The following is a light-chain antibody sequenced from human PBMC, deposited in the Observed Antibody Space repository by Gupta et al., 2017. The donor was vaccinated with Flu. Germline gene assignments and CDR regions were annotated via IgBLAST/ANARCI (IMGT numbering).Light chain of an antibody. Sequence: DIQMTQSPSSLSASVGDRVTITCRASQSISSYLNWYQQKPGKAPKLLIYAASSLQSGVPSRFSGSGSGTDFTLTISRPQPEDFATYYCQQRDSTPLTFGGGTKVEIK. CDR3: QQRDSTPLT. CDR1: QSISSY. CDR2: AAS. J-gene: IGKJ4*01. V-gene: IGKV1-39*01.